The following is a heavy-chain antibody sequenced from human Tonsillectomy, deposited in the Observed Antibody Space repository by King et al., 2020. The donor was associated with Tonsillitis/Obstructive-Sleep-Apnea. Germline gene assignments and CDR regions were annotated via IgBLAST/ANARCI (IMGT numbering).Heavy chain of an antibody. V-gene: IGHV3-11*05. Sequence: VQLVESGGGVVKPGGFLRLVCAASGFTFSNYFMIWMRQSPGKGLEWIACISGSSSYTKNTDSVEGRLTICRDNAKNALYLQMNSLRAGDTAVHYCAGDLDVIVGQDAQHYDACDIGPRGTMLTV. J-gene: IGHJ3*02. D-gene: IGHD2-15*01. CDR3: AGDLDVIVGQDAQHYDACDI. CDR2: ISGSSSYT. CDR1: GFTFSNYF.